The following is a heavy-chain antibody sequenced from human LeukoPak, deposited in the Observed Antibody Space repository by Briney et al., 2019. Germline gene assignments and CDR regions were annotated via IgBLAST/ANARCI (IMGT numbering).Heavy chain of an antibody. CDR3: ARWTSRYYDSSGYYSGNAFDI. CDR1: GYTFTSYY. Sequence: ASVKVSCKASGYTFTSYYTHWVRQAPGQGLEWMGIINPSGGSTSYAQKFQGRVTMTRDTSTSTVYMELSSLRSEDTAVYYCARWTSRYYDSSGYYSGNAFDIWGQGTMVTVSS. D-gene: IGHD3-22*01. V-gene: IGHV1-46*01. J-gene: IGHJ3*02. CDR2: INPSGGST.